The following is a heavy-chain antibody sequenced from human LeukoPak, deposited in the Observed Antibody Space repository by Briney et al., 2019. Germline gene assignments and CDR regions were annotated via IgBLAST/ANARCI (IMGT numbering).Heavy chain of an antibody. CDR3: ARDQPNYYDSSGYYYNLDY. CDR1: GGTFSSYA. D-gene: IGHD3-22*01. CDR2: ISAYNGNT. V-gene: IGHV1-18*04. Sequence: GASVKVSCKASGGTFSSYAISWVRQAPGQGLEWMGWISAYNGNTNYAQKLQGRVTMTTDTSTSTAYMELRSLRSDDTAVYYCARDQPNYYDSSGYYYNLDYWGQGTLVTVSS. J-gene: IGHJ4*02.